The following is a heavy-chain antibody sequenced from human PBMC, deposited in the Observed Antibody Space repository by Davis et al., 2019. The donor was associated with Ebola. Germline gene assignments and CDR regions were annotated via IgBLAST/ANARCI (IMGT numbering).Heavy chain of an antibody. CDR1: GYTFTSYG. Sequence: AASVKVSCKASGYTFTSYGISWVRQAPGQGLEWMGWISAYNGNTNYAQKLQGRVTMTTDTSTSTAYMELRSLRSDDTAVYYCAREDTVVVVAVPYYYYRMDVWGQGTTVTVSS. V-gene: IGHV1-18*01. J-gene: IGHJ6*02. CDR2: ISAYNGNT. CDR3: AREDTVVVVAVPYYYYRMDV. D-gene: IGHD2-15*01.